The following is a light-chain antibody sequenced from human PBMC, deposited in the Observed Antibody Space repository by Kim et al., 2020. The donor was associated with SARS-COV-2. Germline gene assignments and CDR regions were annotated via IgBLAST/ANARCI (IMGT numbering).Light chain of an antibody. J-gene: IGLJ2*01. CDR2: YDT. Sequence: VAPGTTARITSGGNNIGAKSVHWYQQKPGQAPLLVIYYDTDRPSGIPERFSGSNSGDTATLTITRVEAGDEADYYCQAWDSGRDLLFGGGTQLTVL. CDR3: QAWDSGRDLL. CDR1: NIGAKS. V-gene: IGLV3-21*04.